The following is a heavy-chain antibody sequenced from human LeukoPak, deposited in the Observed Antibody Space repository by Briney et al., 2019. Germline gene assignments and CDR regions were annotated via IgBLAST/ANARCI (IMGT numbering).Heavy chain of an antibody. CDR3: AAEPYDFWSGYYGYYFDY. J-gene: IGHJ4*02. V-gene: IGHV4-38-2*02. CDR1: GYSISSGYY. CDR2: IYHSGST. D-gene: IGHD3-3*01. Sequence: SETLSLTCTVSGYSISSGYYWGWIRQPPGKGLEWIGSIYHSGSTYYNPSLKSRVTISVDTSKNQFSLKLSSVTAADTAVYYCAAEPYDFWSGYYGYYFDYWGQGTLVTVSS.